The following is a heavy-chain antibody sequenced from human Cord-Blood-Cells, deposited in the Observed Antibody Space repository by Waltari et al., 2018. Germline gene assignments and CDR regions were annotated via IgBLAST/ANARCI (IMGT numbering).Heavy chain of an antibody. CDR3: AREMLSNPIFGDPKHAFDI. D-gene: IGHD3-3*01. CDR2: IIPIFGTA. V-gene: IGHV1-69*01. CDR1: GGTFRSYA. J-gene: IGHJ3*02. Sequence: QVQLVQSGAEVKKPGSSVKVSCKASGGTFRSYALSLVRHAPGPGLEWMGGIIPIFGTANYAQKFQGRVTITADESTSTAYMELSSLRSEDTAVYYCAREMLSNPIFGDPKHAFDIWGQGTMVTVSS.